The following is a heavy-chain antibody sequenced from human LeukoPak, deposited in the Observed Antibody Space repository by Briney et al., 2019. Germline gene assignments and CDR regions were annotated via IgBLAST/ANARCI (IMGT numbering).Heavy chain of an antibody. CDR1: GFTFSSYW. CDR3: ATTREAIRN. CDR2: IKQDGSEK. V-gene: IGHV3-7*01. D-gene: IGHD1-7*01. J-gene: IGHJ4*02. Sequence: GGSLRLSCAASGFTFSSYWMSWVRQAPGKGLEWVANIKQDGSEKYYVDSVKGRFTISRDNARNTLYLQMNSLRAEDTAVYYCATTREAIRNWGQGTLVTVSS.